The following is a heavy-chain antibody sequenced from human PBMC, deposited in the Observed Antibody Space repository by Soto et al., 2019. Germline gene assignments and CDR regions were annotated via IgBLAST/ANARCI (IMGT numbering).Heavy chain of an antibody. J-gene: IGHJ6*02. CDR1: GYTFTSYG. CDR2: ISAYNGNT. V-gene: IGHV1-18*01. D-gene: IGHD6-19*01. CDR3: AREGNAWLVDYGMDV. Sequence: QVQRVQSGAEVKKPGASVKVSFKASGYTFTSYGISWVRQAPGQGLEWMGWISAYNGNTNYAQKLQGRVTMTTDTSTSTAYMERRSLRSDDTAVYYCAREGNAWLVDYGMDVWGQGTTVTVSS.